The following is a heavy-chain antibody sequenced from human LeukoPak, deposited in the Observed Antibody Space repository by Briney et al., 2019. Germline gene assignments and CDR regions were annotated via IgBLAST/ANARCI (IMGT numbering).Heavy chain of an antibody. CDR3: ARGGRYSPLDY. CDR2: IKQDGSEK. Sequence: GGSRRLSCAASGFTFSSYWMSWVRQAPGKGLEWVANIKQDGSEKYYVDSVKGRFTISRDNAKNSLYLQMNSLRAEDTAVYYCARGGRYSPLDYWGQGTLVTVSS. CDR1: GFTFSSYW. D-gene: IGHD5-18*01. J-gene: IGHJ4*02. V-gene: IGHV3-7*01.